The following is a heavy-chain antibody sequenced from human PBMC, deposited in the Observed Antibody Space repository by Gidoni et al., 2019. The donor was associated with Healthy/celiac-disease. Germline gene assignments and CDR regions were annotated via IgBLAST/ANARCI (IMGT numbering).Heavy chain of an antibody. CDR2: IDHSGST. CDR1: GYSISRGYY. Sequence: QVQLQESGPGLVQPAETLSLTCAVSGYSISRGYYWGWIRPPPGKGLEWIGSIDHSGSTYYHPSLKSRVTISVDTSKNQFSLKLSSVTAADTAVYYCAREALVDTAMATHFDYWGQGTLVTVSS. J-gene: IGHJ4*02. CDR3: AREALVDTAMATHFDY. D-gene: IGHD5-18*01. V-gene: IGHV4-38-2*02.